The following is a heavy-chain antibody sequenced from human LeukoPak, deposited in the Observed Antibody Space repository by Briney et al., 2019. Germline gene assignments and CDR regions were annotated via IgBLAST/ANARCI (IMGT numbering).Heavy chain of an antibody. CDR1: GFTFSSYS. J-gene: IGHJ4*02. CDR2: ICSSSSNI. Sequence: GGSLRLSCAASGFTFSSYSMNWVRQAPGKGLEWVSYICSSSSNIYYADSVKGRFTISRDNAKNSLYLQMNSLRAEDTAVYYCARVVLTAVDGVLDYWGQGTLVTVSS. D-gene: IGHD6-19*01. CDR3: ARVVLTAVDGVLDY. V-gene: IGHV3-48*01.